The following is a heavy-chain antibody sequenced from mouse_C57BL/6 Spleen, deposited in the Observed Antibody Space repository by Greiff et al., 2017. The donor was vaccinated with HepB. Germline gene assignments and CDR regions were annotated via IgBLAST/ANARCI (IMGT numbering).Heavy chain of an antibody. CDR3: TRGRGYGNLYYYAMDY. CDR1: GYTFTDYE. J-gene: IGHJ4*01. CDR2: IDPETGGT. Sequence: QVQLQQSGAELVRPGASVTLSCKASGYTFTDYEMHWVKQTPVHGLEWIGAIDPETGGTAYNQKFKGKAILTADKSSSTAYMELRSLTSEDSAVYYCTRGRGYGNLYYYAMDYWGQGTSVTVSS. D-gene: IGHD2-1*01. V-gene: IGHV1-15*01.